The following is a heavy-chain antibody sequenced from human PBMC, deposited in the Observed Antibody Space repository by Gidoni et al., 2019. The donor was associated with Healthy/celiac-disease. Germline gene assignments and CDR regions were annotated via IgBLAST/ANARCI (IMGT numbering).Heavy chain of an antibody. D-gene: IGHD6-6*01. J-gene: IGHJ4*02. CDR1: GGSISSSSYY. CDR2: IYYSGST. V-gene: IGHV4-39*01. CDR3: ARHVIAARDFDY. Sequence: QLQLQESGPGLVKPSETLSLTCNVSGGSISSSSYYWGWIRQPPGKGLEWIGSIYYSGSTSYTPSLPSRVTISVDTSKNQFSLKLSSVTAADTAVYYCARHVIAARDFDYWGQGTLVTVSS.